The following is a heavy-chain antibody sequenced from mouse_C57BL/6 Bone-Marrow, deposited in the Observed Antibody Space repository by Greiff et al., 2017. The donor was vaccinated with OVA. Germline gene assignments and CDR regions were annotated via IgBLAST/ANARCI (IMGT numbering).Heavy chain of an antibody. J-gene: IGHJ4*01. D-gene: IGHD2-2*01. Sequence: QVQLQQSGAELVRPGASVTLSCKASGYTFTDYEMHWVKQTPVHGLEWIGAIDPETGGTAYNQKFKGKAILTADESSSTAYMELRSLTSEDSAVYYCTRDGYPTLYYAMDYWGQGTSVTVSS. CDR2: IDPETGGT. CDR3: TRDGYPTLYYAMDY. CDR1: GYTFTDYE. V-gene: IGHV1-15*01.